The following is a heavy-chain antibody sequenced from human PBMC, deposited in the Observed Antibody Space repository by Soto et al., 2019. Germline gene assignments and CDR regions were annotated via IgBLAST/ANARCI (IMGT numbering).Heavy chain of an antibody. J-gene: IGHJ1*01. CDR2: ISSSGSTI. CDR1: GFTFSDYY. V-gene: IGHV3-11*01. D-gene: IGHD4-17*01. CDR3: ARDLPPMTVTTWQVYFQH. Sequence: QVQLVESGGGLVKPGGSLRLSCAASGFTFSDYYMSWIRQAPGKGLEWVAYISSSGSTIYYADSVKGRFTISRDNAKNSLYLQMNSLRAEDTAVYYCARDLPPMTVTTWQVYFQHWGQGTLVTVSS.